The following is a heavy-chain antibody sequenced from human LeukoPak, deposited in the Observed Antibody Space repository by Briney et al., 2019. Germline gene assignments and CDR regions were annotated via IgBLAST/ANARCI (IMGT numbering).Heavy chain of an antibody. CDR3: ARDTAMGPGYGTDV. Sequence: TGGSLRLSCAASGFTFSNYAMNWVRQAPGKGLEWVSSISRSSSYIHYADSVKGRFTISRDNAKNSLYLQMNSLRDEDTAVYYCARDTAMGPGYGTDVWGQGTTVTVSS. V-gene: IGHV3-21*01. J-gene: IGHJ6*02. CDR1: GFTFSNYA. CDR2: ISRSSSYI. D-gene: IGHD5-18*01.